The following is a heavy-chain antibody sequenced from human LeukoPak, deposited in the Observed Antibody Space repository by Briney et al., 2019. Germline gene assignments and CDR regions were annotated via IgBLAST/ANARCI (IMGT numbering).Heavy chain of an antibody. J-gene: IGHJ3*02. CDR3: ARNTMNDDTGAFDI. D-gene: IGHD3-22*01. V-gene: IGHV1-69*13. CDR2: IIPIFGTA. Sequence: SVKVSFKASGGTFSSYAISWVRQAPGQGLEWMGGIIPIFGTANYAQKFQGRVTITADESTSTAYMELSSLRSEDTAVYYCARNTMNDDTGAFDIWGQGTMVTVSS. CDR1: GGTFSSYA.